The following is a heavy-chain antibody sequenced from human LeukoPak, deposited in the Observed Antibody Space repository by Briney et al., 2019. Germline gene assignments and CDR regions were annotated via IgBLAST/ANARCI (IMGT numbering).Heavy chain of an antibody. J-gene: IGHJ4*02. V-gene: IGHV1-69*05. CDR1: GGTFSSYA. CDR3: ARVGGAARSYFDY. D-gene: IGHD6-6*01. Sequence: SVKVSCKASGGTFSSYAISWVRQAPGQGLEWMGGIIPIFGTANYAQKFQGRVTITTDESTSTAYMELSSLGSEDTAVYYCARVGGAARSYFDYWGQGTLVTVSS. CDR2: IIPIFGTA.